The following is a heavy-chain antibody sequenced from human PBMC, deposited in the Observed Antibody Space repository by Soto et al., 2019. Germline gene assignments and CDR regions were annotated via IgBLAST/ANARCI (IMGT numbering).Heavy chain of an antibody. Sequence: VQLVQSGAEVKKPGSSVKLSCKASGGTFNRYTISWVRQAPGQGLEWMGGIIPIFGTANYAQKFQGRVASIADESTSAAYMELRSLRSEDPAVYYCALWGFRDGNNSKYNYSGMDVWGQGTTVTVSS. CDR3: ALWGFRDGNNSKYNYSGMDV. D-gene: IGHD1-1*01. J-gene: IGHJ6*02. V-gene: IGHV1-69*01. CDR2: IIPIFGTA. CDR1: GGTFNRYT.